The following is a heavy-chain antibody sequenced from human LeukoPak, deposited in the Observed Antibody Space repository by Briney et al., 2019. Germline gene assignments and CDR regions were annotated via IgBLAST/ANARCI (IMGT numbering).Heavy chain of an antibody. Sequence: SETLSLTCAVSGGSISSGGYSWSWIRQPPGKGLEWIGYIYHSGSTYYNPSLKSRVTISVDTSKNQFSLKLSSVTAADTAVYYCARTAGYSSTWGYWPNWFDPWGQGTLVTVSS. CDR2: IYHSGST. J-gene: IGHJ5*02. V-gene: IGHV4-30-2*02. CDR1: GGSISSGGYS. CDR3: ARTAGYSSTWGYWPNWFDP. D-gene: IGHD6-13*01.